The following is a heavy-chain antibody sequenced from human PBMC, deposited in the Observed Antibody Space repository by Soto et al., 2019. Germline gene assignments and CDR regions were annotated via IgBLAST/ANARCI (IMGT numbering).Heavy chain of an antibody. V-gene: IGHV1-3*01. J-gene: IGHJ6*02. Sequence: ASVKVSCKASGYTLTRYSIHWVRQAPGQRLEWMGWINAGNGNTKFSQKFQGRFTITRDTSASTAYMELSSLRAEDTAVFYFAKVLLWFGLHYGMDVWGQGTTVTVSS. CDR3: AKVLLWFGLHYGMDV. CDR1: GYTLTRYS. D-gene: IGHD3-10*01. CDR2: INAGNGNT.